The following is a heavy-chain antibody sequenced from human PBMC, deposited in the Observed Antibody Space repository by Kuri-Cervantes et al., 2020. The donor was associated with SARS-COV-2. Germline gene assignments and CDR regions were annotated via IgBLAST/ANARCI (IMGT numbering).Heavy chain of an antibody. CDR2: VSAYSGNT. D-gene: IGHD6-13*01. CDR1: GYTYTKYG. J-gene: IGHJ6*02. V-gene: IGHV1-18*01. CDR3: ARDPSYSTKPYYYYGMDV. Sequence: ASVKVSCKASGYTYTKYGLSWVRQAPGQGLEWMGRVSAYSGNTNYAQKLQGRVTMTTDTSTSTAYMELRSLRSDDTAVYYCARDPSYSTKPYYYYGMDVWGQGTTVTVSS.